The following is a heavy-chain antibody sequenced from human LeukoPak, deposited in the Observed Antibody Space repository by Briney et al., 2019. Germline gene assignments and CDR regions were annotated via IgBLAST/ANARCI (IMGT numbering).Heavy chain of an antibody. CDR2: IYTSGST. Sequence: PSQTLSLTCTVSGGSISSGSYYWSWIRQPAGKGLEWIGRIYTSGSTNYNPSLKSRVTISVDTSKNQFSLKLSSVTAADTAVYCCARDTGIAVAGTVENWGQGTLVTVSS. CDR1: GGSISSGSYY. J-gene: IGHJ4*02. D-gene: IGHD6-19*01. CDR3: ARDTGIAVAGTVEN. V-gene: IGHV4-61*02.